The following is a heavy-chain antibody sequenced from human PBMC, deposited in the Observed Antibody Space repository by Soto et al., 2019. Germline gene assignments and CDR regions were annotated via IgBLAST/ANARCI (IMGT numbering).Heavy chain of an antibody. V-gene: IGHV3-23*01. CDR2: SSGSGGST. CDR3: AGSSGWYISDKKFDY. J-gene: IGHJ4*02. D-gene: IGHD6-19*01. Sequence: EVQLLESGGGLVQPGGSLRLSCAASGFTFSSYAMSWVRQAPGKGLEWVSASSGSGGSTYYADSVKGRFTISRDNSKNTLYLQMNSLRAEDTAVYYCAGSSGWYISDKKFDYWGQGTLVTVSS. CDR1: GFTFSSYA.